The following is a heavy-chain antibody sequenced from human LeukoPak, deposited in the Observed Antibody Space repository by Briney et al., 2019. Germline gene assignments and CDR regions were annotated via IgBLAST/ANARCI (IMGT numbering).Heavy chain of an antibody. J-gene: IGHJ4*02. CDR2: IIPIFGTA. D-gene: IGHD4-17*01. CDR3: AKDATVTTGLDY. V-gene: IGHV1-69*06. Sequence: SVKVSCKASGGTFSSYAISWVRQAPGQGLEWMGGIIPIFGTANYAQKFQGRVTITADKSTSTAYMELSSLRSEDTAVYYCAKDATVTTGLDYWGQGTLVTVSS. CDR1: GGTFSSYA.